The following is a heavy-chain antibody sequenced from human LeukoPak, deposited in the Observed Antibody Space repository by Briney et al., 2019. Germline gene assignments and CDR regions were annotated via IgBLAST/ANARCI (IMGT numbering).Heavy chain of an antibody. V-gene: IGHV3-43*02. CDR3: AKDMHSDSSGYYYVGFDY. Sequence: GGSLRLSCAASGFTFDDYTMHWVRQAPGKGLECVSLISGDGGSTFYADSVKGRFTISRDNSKISLYLQMNSLRTEDTALYYCAKDMHSDSSGYYYVGFDYWGQGTLVTVSS. D-gene: IGHD3-22*01. CDR1: GFTFDDYT. CDR2: ISGDGGST. J-gene: IGHJ4*02.